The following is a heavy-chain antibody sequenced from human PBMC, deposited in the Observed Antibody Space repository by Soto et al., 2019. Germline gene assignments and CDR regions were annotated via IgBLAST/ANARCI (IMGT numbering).Heavy chain of an antibody. Sequence: TLSLTCTVSGGSISSGGYYWSWIRQHPGKGLEWIGYIYYSGSTYYNPSLKSRVTISVDTSKNQFSLKLSSVTAADTAVYYCAREDYSSSSSFYYGMDVWGQGTTVTVSS. CDR1: GGSISSGGYY. V-gene: IGHV4-31*03. D-gene: IGHD6-6*01. CDR2: IYYSGST. CDR3: AREDYSSSSSFYYGMDV. J-gene: IGHJ6*02.